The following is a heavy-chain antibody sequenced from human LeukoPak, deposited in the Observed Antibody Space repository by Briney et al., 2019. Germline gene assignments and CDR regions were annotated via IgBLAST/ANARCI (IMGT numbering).Heavy chain of an antibody. V-gene: IGHV3-20*04. CDR3: ARAGVTNQLGETYWYFDL. Sequence: GGSLRLSCAASGFTFDDYGMSWVRQAPGKGLEWVSGINWNGGSTGYADSVKGRFTVSRDNAANSLYLQMSNLGVEDTAVYSCARAGVTNQLGETYWYFDLWGRGTLVTVSS. J-gene: IGHJ2*01. CDR2: INWNGGST. CDR1: GFTFDDYG. D-gene: IGHD1-1*01.